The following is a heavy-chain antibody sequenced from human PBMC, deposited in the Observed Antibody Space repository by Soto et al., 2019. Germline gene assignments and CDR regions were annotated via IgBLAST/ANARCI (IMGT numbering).Heavy chain of an antibody. V-gene: IGHV4-4*02. CDR1: GGSISSSNW. D-gene: IGHD2-15*01. CDR2: IYHSGST. J-gene: IGHJ4*02. Sequence: SETLSLTCAVSGGSISSSNWWSWVRQPPGKGLEWIGEIYHSGSTNYNPSLKSRVTISVDKSKNQFSLTLGYVTAADTAVYYCARGVAVINPFDYWGQGTLVTVSS. CDR3: ARGVAVINPFDY.